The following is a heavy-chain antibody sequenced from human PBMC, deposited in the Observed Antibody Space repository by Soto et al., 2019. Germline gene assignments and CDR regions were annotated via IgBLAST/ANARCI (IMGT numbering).Heavy chain of an antibody. Sequence: SETLSLTCTVSGGSISSYYWSWIRQPPGKGLEWIEYIYYSGSTNYNPSLKSRVTISVDTSKNQFSLKLSSVTAADTAVYYCARVPLVTATDWYFDLWGRGNLVT. D-gene: IGHD2-21*02. CDR1: GGSISSYY. J-gene: IGHJ2*01. CDR3: ARVPLVTATDWYFDL. V-gene: IGHV4-59*01. CDR2: IYYSGST.